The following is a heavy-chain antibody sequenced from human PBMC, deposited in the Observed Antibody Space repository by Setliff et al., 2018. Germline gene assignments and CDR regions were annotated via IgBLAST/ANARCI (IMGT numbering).Heavy chain of an antibody. CDR3: ARDGDNYYDSSGYYLNHAFDI. V-gene: IGHV1-69*13. Sequence: GASVKVSCKASGDTFSSSATSWVRQAPGQGLEWMGGIIPIFGTANYAQKFQGRVTITADESTSTAYMELGSLRSEDTAVYYCARDGDNYYDSSGYYLNHAFDIWGQGTMVTVSS. J-gene: IGHJ3*02. D-gene: IGHD3-22*01. CDR2: IIPIFGTA. CDR1: GDTFSSSA.